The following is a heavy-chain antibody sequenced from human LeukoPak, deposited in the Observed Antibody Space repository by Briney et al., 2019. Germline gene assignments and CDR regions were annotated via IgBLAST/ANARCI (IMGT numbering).Heavy chain of an antibody. Sequence: SETLSLTCTVSGGSISSYYWSWIRQPPGKGLEWIGYIYYSGGTNYNPSLKSRVTISVDMSKNQFSLKLSSVTAADTAVYYCVRRNYDSSGIRFDPWGQGTLVPVSS. CDR2: IYYSGGT. V-gene: IGHV4-59*01. CDR3: VRRNYDSSGIRFDP. D-gene: IGHD3-22*01. J-gene: IGHJ5*02. CDR1: GGSISSYY.